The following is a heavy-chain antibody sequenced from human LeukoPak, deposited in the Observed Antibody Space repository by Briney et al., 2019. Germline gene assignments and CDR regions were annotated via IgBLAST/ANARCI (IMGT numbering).Heavy chain of an antibody. CDR3: ASRHSKQQPYYYYMDI. CDR2: IYSNGDT. V-gene: IGHV4-61*02. D-gene: IGHD6-13*01. J-gene: IGHJ6*03. CDR1: GDSISSGSYY. Sequence: SQTLSLTCTVSGDSISSGSYYWSWIRQPAGKGLEWIGRIYSNGDTKFNPSLKSRVTISLDTSKNQFSLKLSSATAADAAVYYCASRHSKQQPYYYYMDIWGKGTTVTVSS.